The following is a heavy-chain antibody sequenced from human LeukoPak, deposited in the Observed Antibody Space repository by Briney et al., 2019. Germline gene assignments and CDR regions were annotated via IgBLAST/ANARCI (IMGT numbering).Heavy chain of an antibody. CDR2: MNPNSGST. V-gene: IGHV1-8*01. CDR1: GYTFTGYD. CDR3: ARGHRIVGATSFVVYYFDY. Sequence: GASVKVSCKASGYTFTGYDFNWVRQATGQGLEWMGWMNPNSGSTGYAQKFQGRVTMTRSTSISTAYMELSSLRSEDTAVYYCARGHRIVGATSFVVYYFDYWGQGTLVTVSS. J-gene: IGHJ4*02. D-gene: IGHD1-26*01.